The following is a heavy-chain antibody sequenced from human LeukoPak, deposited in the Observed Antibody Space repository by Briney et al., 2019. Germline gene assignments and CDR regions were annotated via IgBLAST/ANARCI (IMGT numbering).Heavy chain of an antibody. Sequence: SVKVSCKASGGTFSSYAISWVRQAPGQGLEWMGGIIPIFGTANYAQKFQGRVTITADKSTSTAYMELSSLRSEDTAVYYCARGSDSVVPAAMPDYYYYYGMDVWGQGTTVTVSS. J-gene: IGHJ6*02. CDR3: ARGSDSVVPAAMPDYYYYYGMDV. CDR1: GGTFSSYA. CDR2: IIPIFGTA. V-gene: IGHV1-69*06. D-gene: IGHD2-2*01.